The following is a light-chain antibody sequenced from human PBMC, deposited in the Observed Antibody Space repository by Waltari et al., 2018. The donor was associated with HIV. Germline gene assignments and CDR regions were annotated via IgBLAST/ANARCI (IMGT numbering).Light chain of an antibody. CDR2: RDN. CDR3: QSADYSGSFVL. CDR1: ASPKQY. J-gene: IGLJ2*01. V-gene: IGLV3-25*03. Sequence: SYELTQPLSVSVSPGQTATISCYGDASPKQYAYWYQQKPGQAPVQLIYRDNERPSGSPERFSGSDSGTTVTLTISGVQAEDEADYYCQSADYSGSFVLFGGGTKLTVL.